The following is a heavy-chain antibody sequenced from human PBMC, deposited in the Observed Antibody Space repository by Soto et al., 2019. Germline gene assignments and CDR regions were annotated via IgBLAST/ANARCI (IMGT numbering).Heavy chain of an antibody. D-gene: IGHD2-15*01. CDR2: IIPIFGTA. CDR1: RGTFSSYA. J-gene: IGHJ6*02. V-gene: IGHV1-69*13. Sequence: GGSVKVSCKASRGTFSSYAISWVRQAPGQGLEWMGGIIPIFGTANYAQKFQGRVTITADESTSTAYMELSSLRSEDTAVYYCARVGRDCSGGSCYSDYYYGMDVWGQGTTVTV. CDR3: ARVGRDCSGGSCYSDYYYGMDV.